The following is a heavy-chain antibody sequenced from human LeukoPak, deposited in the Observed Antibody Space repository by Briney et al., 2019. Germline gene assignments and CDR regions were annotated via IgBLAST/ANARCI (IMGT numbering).Heavy chain of an antibody. Sequence: PSETLSLTCAVYGGSFSGYYWSWIRQPAGKGLEWIGRIYTSGSTNYNPSLKSRVTMSVDTSKNQFSLKLSSVTAADTAVYYCARVAYCSGGSCYLMDVWGKGTTVAVSS. J-gene: IGHJ6*03. CDR2: IYTSGST. D-gene: IGHD2-15*01. CDR1: GGSFSGYY. V-gene: IGHV4-59*10. CDR3: ARVAYCSGGSCYLMDV.